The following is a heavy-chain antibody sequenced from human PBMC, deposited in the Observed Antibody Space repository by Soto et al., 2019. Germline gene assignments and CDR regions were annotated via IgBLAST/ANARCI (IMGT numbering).Heavy chain of an antibody. CDR3: ARGGSGYTWFNEF. Sequence: QEQLVQSGAEVKKPGSSVKVSCKASGGLFSSYPISWVRQAPGQGLEWMGGIIPVFQTVYYTQRFQGRVTITADESTNTAYMELSSLRSEDTVIYYCARGGSGYTWFNEFWGQGTLVTVSS. D-gene: IGHD3-22*01. CDR1: GGLFSSYP. V-gene: IGHV1-69*01. CDR2: IIPVFQTV. J-gene: IGHJ4*02.